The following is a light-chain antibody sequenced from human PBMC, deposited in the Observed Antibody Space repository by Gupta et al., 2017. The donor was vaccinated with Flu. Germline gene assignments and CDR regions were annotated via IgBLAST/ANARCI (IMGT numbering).Light chain of an antibody. J-gene: IGKJ2*01. CDR3: QQRSNWPPMYT. CDR2: DAS. Sequence: EIVLTQSPATLSLPPGERATLSCRASQSVSTYLAWYQQKPDQAPRLLIYDASNRATGIPARFSGSGSGTDVTLTISSLEPEDFAVYYCQQRSNWPPMYTFGQGTKLEIK. V-gene: IGKV3-11*01. CDR1: QSVSTY.